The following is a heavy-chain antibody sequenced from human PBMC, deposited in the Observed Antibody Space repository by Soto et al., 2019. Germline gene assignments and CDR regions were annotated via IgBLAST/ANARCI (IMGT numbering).Heavy chain of an antibody. CDR3: ARASCSSTSCLQYYFDY. D-gene: IGHD2-2*01. Sequence: SETRSLTCAVYGVSFSGYYWSWIRQPPGKGLEWIGEINHSGSTNYNPSLKSRVTISVDTSKNQFSLKLSSVTAADTAVYYCARASCSSTSCLQYYFDYWGQGNLVTVSS. CDR1: GVSFSGYY. J-gene: IGHJ4*02. V-gene: IGHV4-34*01. CDR2: INHSGST.